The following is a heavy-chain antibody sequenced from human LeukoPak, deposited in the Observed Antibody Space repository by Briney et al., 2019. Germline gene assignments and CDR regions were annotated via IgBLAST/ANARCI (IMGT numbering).Heavy chain of an antibody. CDR3: AKLGHSGYSYGYVVDFDY. CDR1: GFTFNSYG. Sequence: GGSLRLSCAASGFTFNSYGMHWVRQAPGKGLEWVAVIWYDGSNKYYADSVKGRFTISRDNSKNTLYLQMNSLRAEDTAVYYCAKLGHSGYSYGYVVDFDYWGQGTLVTVSS. CDR2: IWYDGSNK. J-gene: IGHJ4*02. V-gene: IGHV3-33*06. D-gene: IGHD5-18*01.